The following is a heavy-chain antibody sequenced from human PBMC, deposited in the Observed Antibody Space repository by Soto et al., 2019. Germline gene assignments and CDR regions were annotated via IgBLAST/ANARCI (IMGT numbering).Heavy chain of an antibody. J-gene: IGHJ1*01. V-gene: IGHV1-58*01. CDR3: AKAPFRRHETYQLFQH. Sequence: ASVKVSCKASGFTFTSSAVQWVRQARGQRLEWIGWIVVGSGNTNYAQKFQERVTITRDMSTSTAYMELSSLRSEDTAVYYCAKAPFRRHETYQLFQHWGQGTLVTVSS. D-gene: IGHD2-2*01. CDR2: IVVGSGNT. CDR1: GFTFTSSA.